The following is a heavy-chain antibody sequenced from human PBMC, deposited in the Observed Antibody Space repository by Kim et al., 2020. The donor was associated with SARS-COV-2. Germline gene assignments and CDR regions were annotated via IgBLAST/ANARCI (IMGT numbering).Heavy chain of an antibody. J-gene: IGHJ2*01. V-gene: IGHV3-23*01. Sequence: GGSLRLSCAASGFTFSSYAMSWVRQAPGKGLEWVSAISGSGGSTYYADSVKGRFTISRDNSKNTLYLQMNSLRAEDTAVYYCAKDLKHCCVTSCSPGWWYFDLWGRGTLVTVSS. CDR3: AKDLKHCCVTSCSPGWWYFDL. CDR1: GFTFSSYA. CDR2: ISGSGGST. D-gene: IGHD2-2*01.